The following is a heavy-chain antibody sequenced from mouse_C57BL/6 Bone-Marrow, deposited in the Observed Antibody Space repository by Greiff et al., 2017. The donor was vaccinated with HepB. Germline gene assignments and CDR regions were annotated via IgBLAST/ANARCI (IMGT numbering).Heavy chain of an antibody. CDR3: AREVTTVVADWYFDV. CDR2: IDPSDSYT. Sequence: VQLQQPGAELVMPGASVKLSCKASGYTFTSYWMHWVKQRPGQGLEWIGEIDPSDSYTNYNQKLKGKSTLTVDKSSSTAYMQLSSLTSEDSAVYYCAREVTTVVADWYFDVWGTGTTVTVSS. CDR1: GYTFTSYW. V-gene: IGHV1-69*01. D-gene: IGHD1-1*01. J-gene: IGHJ1*03.